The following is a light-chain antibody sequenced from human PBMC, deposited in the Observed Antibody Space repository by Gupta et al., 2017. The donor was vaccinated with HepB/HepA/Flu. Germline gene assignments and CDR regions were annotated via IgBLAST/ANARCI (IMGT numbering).Light chain of an antibody. Sequence: QSALTQPASVSGSPGQSITISCTGASSDIGTYNYVSWYQQHPGKAPKLIIYDVIDRPSGVSDRFSGSKSGNTASLTISGRQAEDESEYYCSSKTTSSTHVVFGGGTKLTVL. CDR3: SSKTTSSTHVV. CDR1: SSDIGTYNY. V-gene: IGLV2-14*03. J-gene: IGLJ2*01. CDR2: DVI.